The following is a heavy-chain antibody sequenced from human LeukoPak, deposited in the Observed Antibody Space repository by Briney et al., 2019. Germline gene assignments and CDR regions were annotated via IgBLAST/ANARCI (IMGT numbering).Heavy chain of an antibody. CDR1: GFIFSSYW. Sequence: GGSLRLSCAGSGFIFSSYWMSWVRQAPGKGLEWVANIKQDGSEKYYVDSVKGRFTISRDNAKNSMYLQMNSLRAEDTAVYYCAKDKYSSSWTDYWGQGTLVTVSS. CDR3: AKDKYSSSWTDY. J-gene: IGHJ4*02. CDR2: IKQDGSEK. V-gene: IGHV3-7*03. D-gene: IGHD6-13*01.